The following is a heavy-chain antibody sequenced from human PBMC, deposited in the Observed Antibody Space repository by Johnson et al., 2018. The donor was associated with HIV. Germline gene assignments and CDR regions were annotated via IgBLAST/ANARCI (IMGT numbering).Heavy chain of an antibody. CDR2: ISYDGSNK. Sequence: QVQLVESGGGLVQPGGSLRLSCAASGFTFSSYAMSWVRQAPGKGLEWVAFISYDGSNKYYADSVKGRFTISRDNAKNSLYLQMNSLRAEDTAVYYCARGGWGDAFDIWGQGTMVTVSS. CDR3: ARGGWGDAFDI. V-gene: IGHV3-30-3*01. CDR1: GFTFSSYA. D-gene: IGHD3-16*01. J-gene: IGHJ3*02.